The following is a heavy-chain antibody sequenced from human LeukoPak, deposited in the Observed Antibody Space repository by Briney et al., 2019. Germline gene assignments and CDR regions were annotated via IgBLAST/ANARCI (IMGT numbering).Heavy chain of an antibody. Sequence: GGSLRLSCAASGFTFSSYAMSWVRQAPGKGLEWVSAIGGSGGSTYYADSVKGRFTISRDNSKNTLYLQMNSLRAEDTAVYYCARSYSSSWYSGGIFDYWGQGTLVTVSS. J-gene: IGHJ4*02. CDR1: GFTFSSYA. CDR2: IGGSGGST. D-gene: IGHD6-13*01. V-gene: IGHV3-23*01. CDR3: ARSYSSSWYSGGIFDY.